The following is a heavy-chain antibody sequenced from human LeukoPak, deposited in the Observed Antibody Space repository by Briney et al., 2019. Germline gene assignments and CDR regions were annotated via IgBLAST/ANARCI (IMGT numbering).Heavy chain of an antibody. V-gene: IGHV4-59*01. D-gene: IGHD3-22*01. CDR2: IYYRGST. CDR3: ARGYYDSSAYYLDAFDI. J-gene: IGHJ3*02. Sequence: SETLSLTCTVSGGSISSYYWSWIRQPPGKGLEWIGYIYYRGSTNYNPSLKSRVTISVDTSKNQFSLKLSSVTAADTAVYYCARGYYDSSAYYLDAFDIWGQGTMVTVSS. CDR1: GGSISSYY.